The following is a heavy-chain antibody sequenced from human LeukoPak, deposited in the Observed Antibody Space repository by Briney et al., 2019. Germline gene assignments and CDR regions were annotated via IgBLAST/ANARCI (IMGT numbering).Heavy chain of an antibody. V-gene: IGHV4-4*07. CDR2: IYTSGST. J-gene: IGHJ4*02. CDR3: ARGGHGSGSYYFDY. Sequence: PSETLSLTCTVSGGSISSYYWSWIRQPAGKGLEWIGRIYTSGSTNYNPSLESRVAMSVDTSKNQFSLKLSSVTAADTAVYYCARGGHGSGSYYFDYWGRGTLVTVSS. CDR1: GGSISSYY. D-gene: IGHD3-10*01.